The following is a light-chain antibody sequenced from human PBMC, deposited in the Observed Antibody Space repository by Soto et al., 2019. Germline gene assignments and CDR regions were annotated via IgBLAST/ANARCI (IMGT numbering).Light chain of an antibody. J-gene: IGLJ1*01. CDR3: AAWDDSLNGLYV. Sequence: LTQPPSASGTPGQRVTISCSGSSSNIGSNTVNWYQQLPGTAPKLLIYSNDQRPSGVPDRFSGSKSGTSASLAISGLQSEDEADYYCAAWDDSLNGLYVFGTGTKVTVL. V-gene: IGLV1-44*01. CDR1: SSNIGSNT. CDR2: SND.